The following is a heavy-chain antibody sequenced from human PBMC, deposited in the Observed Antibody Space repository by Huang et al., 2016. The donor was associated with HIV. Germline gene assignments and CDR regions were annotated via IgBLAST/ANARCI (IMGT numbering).Heavy chain of an antibody. J-gene: IGHJ6*03. CDR1: GFSLNTVGMC. V-gene: IGHV2-70*13. D-gene: IGHD4-4*01. CDR3: AREILTTYFYYYMDV. CDR2: IDWDDDK. Sequence: QVTLRESGPALVKPTQTLTLTCTFSGFSLNTVGMCVSWIRQSPGKALEWLARIDWDDDKYYNTSLKTRLAISRDSSKNQVVLTMANMDSVDTATYYCAREILTTYFYYYMDVWGTGTTVTVSS.